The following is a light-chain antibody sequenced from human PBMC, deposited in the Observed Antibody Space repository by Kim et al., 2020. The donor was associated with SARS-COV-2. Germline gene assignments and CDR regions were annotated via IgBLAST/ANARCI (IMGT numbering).Light chain of an antibody. J-gene: IGLJ3*02. CDR3: QAWDSRGV. Sequence: VSPGQTASITCSGDKLGDKYACWYQQKPGQSPVLVIYQDGKRPSGIPERFSGSNSGNTATLTISGTQAMDEADYYCQAWDSRGVFGGGTKLTVL. CDR2: QDG. CDR1: KLGDKY. V-gene: IGLV3-1*01.